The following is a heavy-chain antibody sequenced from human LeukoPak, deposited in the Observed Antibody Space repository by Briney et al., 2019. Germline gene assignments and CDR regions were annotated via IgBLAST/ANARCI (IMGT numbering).Heavy chain of an antibody. CDR2: ISGSGGRA. D-gene: IGHD1-26*01. J-gene: IGHJ6*03. Sequence: TGGSLRLSCAASGFTFSSYAMSWVRQAPGKGLEWVSAISGSGGRAYYADSVKGRFTISRDNSKNTLYLQMNSLRAEDTAVYYCAKGSGSYVTYYYYMDVWGKGTTVTVSS. V-gene: IGHV3-23*01. CDR3: AKGSGSYVTYYYYMDV. CDR1: GFTFSSYA.